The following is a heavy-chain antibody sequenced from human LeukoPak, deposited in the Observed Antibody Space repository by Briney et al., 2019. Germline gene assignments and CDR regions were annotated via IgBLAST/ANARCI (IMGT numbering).Heavy chain of an antibody. J-gene: IGHJ6*03. CDR1: GYTFTSYD. Sequence: ASVKVSCKASGYTFTSYDINWVRQATGQGLEWMGWMNPNSGNTGYAQKFQGRVTMTRNTSISTAYMELSSLRSEDTAVYYCARRIAVAGTDYYYYMDVWGKGTPVTVSS. D-gene: IGHD6-19*01. CDR3: ARRIAVAGTDYYYYMDV. CDR2: MNPNSGNT. V-gene: IGHV1-8*01.